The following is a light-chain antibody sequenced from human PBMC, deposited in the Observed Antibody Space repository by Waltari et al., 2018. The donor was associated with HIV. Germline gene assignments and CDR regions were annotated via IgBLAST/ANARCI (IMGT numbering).Light chain of an antibody. CDR3: QQSYSTPPGWT. V-gene: IGKV1-39*01. Sequence: DIQMTQSPSSLSASVGDRVTITCLASQSISSYLNWYQQKPGKAPKLLIYAASSLQSGVPSRFSGSGSGTDFTLTISSLQPEDFATYYCQQSYSTPPGWTFGQGTKVEIK. CDR1: QSISSY. J-gene: IGKJ1*01. CDR2: AAS.